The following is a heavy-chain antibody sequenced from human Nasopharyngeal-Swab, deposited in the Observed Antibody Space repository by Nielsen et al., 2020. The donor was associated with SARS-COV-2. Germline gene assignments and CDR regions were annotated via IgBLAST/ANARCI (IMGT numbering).Heavy chain of an antibody. Sequence: ASVKVSCKASGYTFTSYYMHWVRQAPGQGLEWMGIINPRGGSTSYAQKFQGRVTMTRDTSTSTLYMNLSSLTSDDTAVYYCTRGTYDMDVWGQGITVTVSS. J-gene: IGHJ6*02. V-gene: IGHV1-46*01. CDR3: TRGTYDMDV. CDR1: GYTFTSYY. CDR2: INPRGGST.